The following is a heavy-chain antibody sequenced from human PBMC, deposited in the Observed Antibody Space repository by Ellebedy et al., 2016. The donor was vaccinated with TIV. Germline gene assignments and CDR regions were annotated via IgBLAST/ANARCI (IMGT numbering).Heavy chain of an antibody. CDR2: ISDDGSNK. J-gene: IGHJ4*02. Sequence: GGSLGLSXAASGLTFSSFAIHWVRQAPGKGLEWVAVISDDGSNKYYIDSVKGRFTISRDNSKNKLNLQMNSLRAEDTAVYYCAKIRAQWEPLDYWGQGTLVTVSS. V-gene: IGHV3-30*18. CDR3: AKIRAQWEPLDY. CDR1: GLTFSSFA. D-gene: IGHD1-26*01.